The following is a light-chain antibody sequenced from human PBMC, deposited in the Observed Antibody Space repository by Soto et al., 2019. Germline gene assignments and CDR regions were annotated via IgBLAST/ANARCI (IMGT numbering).Light chain of an antibody. CDR2: EES. Sequence: DIHLTQSPSFLSASVGDRVTITCRPSQAVPNNMAWYQQKTGKPPKLLIYEESTLHSGVPSRFSGRKSGTQFTLTIDSLQPEEFATYYCQQVKTYPRTFGGGTKGDIK. CDR1: QAVPNN. V-gene: IGKV1-9*01. J-gene: IGKJ4*01. CDR3: QQVKTYPRT.